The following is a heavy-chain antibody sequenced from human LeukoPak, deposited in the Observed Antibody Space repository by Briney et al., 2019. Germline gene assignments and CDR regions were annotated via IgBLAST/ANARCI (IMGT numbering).Heavy chain of an antibody. D-gene: IGHD2-2*01. CDR3: TSRYCTTTNCYSFDN. Sequence: PGGSLRLSCAASGFTFDDYGMSWVRQAPGKGLEWVSGINWNGGSTGYADSVKGRFSISRDNAKNSLYLQMNGLRVEDTAVYYCTSRYCTTTNCYSFDNWGHGTLVTVSS. CDR1: GFTFDDYG. J-gene: IGHJ3*02. V-gene: IGHV3-20*04. CDR2: INWNGGST.